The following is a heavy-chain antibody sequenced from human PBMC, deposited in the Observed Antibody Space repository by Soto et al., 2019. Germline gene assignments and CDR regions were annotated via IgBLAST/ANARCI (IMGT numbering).Heavy chain of an antibody. CDR2: INPSGGST. D-gene: IGHD3-22*01. J-gene: IGHJ4*02. Sequence: ASVKVSCKASGYTFTSYYMHWVRQAPGQGLEWMGIINPSGGSTSYAQKFQGRVTMTRDTSTSTVYMELSSLRSEDMAVYYCARAESKLYDSSGYYSGYWGQGTLVTGSS. CDR1: GYTFTSYY. V-gene: IGHV1-46*01. CDR3: ARAESKLYDSSGYYSGY.